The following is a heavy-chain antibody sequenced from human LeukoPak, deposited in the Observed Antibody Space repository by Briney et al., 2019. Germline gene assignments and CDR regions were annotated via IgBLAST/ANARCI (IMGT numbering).Heavy chain of an antibody. D-gene: IGHD4-17*01. CDR2: IRNRIHGRTS. Sequence: GGSLRLSCTSFGFTFGDYAISWVRQAPGKGLEWVGFIRNRIHGRTSVYAASVEGRFTISRDDSESVAYLQMNSPKTEDTAVYFCARGGVNDHGDGQYFEHWGQGTLVTVSS. CDR3: ARGGVNDHGDGQYFEH. CDR1: GFTFGDYA. J-gene: IGHJ1*01. V-gene: IGHV3-49*04.